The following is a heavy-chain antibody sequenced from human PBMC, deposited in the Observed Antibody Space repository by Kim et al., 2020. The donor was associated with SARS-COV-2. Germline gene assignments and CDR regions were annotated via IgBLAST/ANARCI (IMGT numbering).Heavy chain of an antibody. CDR1: GYTLTELS. J-gene: IGHJ6*02. D-gene: IGHD3-22*01. CDR2: FDPEDGET. CDR3: ATSTMIVLYYYGMDV. Sequence: ASVKVSCKVSGYTLTELSMHWVRQAPGKGLEWMGGFDPEDGETIYAQKFQGRVTMTEETPTDTAYMELSSLRSEDTAVYYCATSTMIVLYYYGMDVWGQGTTVTVSS. V-gene: IGHV1-24*01.